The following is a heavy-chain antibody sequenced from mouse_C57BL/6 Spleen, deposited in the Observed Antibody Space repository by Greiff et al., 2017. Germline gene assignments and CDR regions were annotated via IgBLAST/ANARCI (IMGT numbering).Heavy chain of an antibody. J-gene: IGHJ2*01. CDR2: IYPGDGDT. CDR3: AAPTVGARDYFDY. V-gene: IGHV1-82*01. CDR1: GYAFSSSW. D-gene: IGHD1-1*01. Sequence: VQRVESGPELVKPGASVKISCKASGYAFSSSWMNWVKQRPGKGLEWIGRIYPGDGDTNYNGKFKGKATLLADKSSSTTYMQLSSLASEDSSVYYCAAPTVGARDYFDYWGQGTTLTVSS.